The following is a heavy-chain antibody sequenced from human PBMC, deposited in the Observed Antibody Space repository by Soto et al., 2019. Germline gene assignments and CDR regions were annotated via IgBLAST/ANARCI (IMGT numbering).Heavy chain of an antibody. V-gene: IGHV4-34*01. CDR2: INHSGST. J-gene: IGHJ4*02. CDR1: GGSFSGYY. CDR3: ARGGVKRLGELSYPFDY. D-gene: IGHD3-16*02. Sequence: QVQLQQWGAGLLKPSETLSLTCALYGGSFSGYYWSWIRQPPGKGLEWIGEINHSGSTNYNPSLKSRVTISVDTSKNQFSLKLSSVTAADTAVYYCARGGVKRLGELSYPFDYWGQGTLVTVSS.